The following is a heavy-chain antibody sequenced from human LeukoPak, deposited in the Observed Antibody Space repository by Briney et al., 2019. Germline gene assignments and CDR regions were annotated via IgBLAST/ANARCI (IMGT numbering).Heavy chain of an antibody. J-gene: IGHJ4*02. CDR1: GFTFRDYW. CDR2: IKQDGSEK. D-gene: IGHD2-21*01. V-gene: IGHV3-7*01. CDR3: ARDGDCFIFPPDS. Sequence: GGSLRLSCAASGFTFRDYWMSWVRQAPGKGLEWVADIKQDGSEKYYLDSVKGRFTISRDNAKNSLYLQMNSLRAEDTAVYYCARDGDCFIFPPDSWGQGTLVNVSS.